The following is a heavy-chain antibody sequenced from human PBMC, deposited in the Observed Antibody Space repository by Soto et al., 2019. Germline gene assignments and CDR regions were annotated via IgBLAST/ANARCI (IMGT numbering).Heavy chain of an antibody. Sequence: ASVKVSCKASGYTFTSYDINWVRQATGQGLEWMGWMNPNSGNTGYAQKFQGRVTMTRNTSISTAYMELSSLRSEDTAVYYCARGSVGAAAGTPPYYYYYYMDVWGKGTTVTVSS. V-gene: IGHV1-8*01. CDR1: GYTFTSYD. D-gene: IGHD6-13*01. CDR2: MNPNSGNT. J-gene: IGHJ6*03. CDR3: ARGSVGAAAGTPPYYYYYYMDV.